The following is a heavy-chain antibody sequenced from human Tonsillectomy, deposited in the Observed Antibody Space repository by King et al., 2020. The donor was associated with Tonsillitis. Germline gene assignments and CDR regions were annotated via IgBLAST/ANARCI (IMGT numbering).Heavy chain of an antibody. CDR2: MYYSGAI. J-gene: IGHJ4*02. V-gene: IGHV4-39*01. CDR1: GVSISSSDHY. Sequence: QLQESGPGVVKPSETLSLTCTVSGVSISSSDHYWAWIRRPPGKGLEWIGYMYYSGAIFYNPSPKIRITISGGTSENRFSLKLSSVTAADTAVYFCARYVSGSFDYWGQGALVTVSS. D-gene: IGHD1-26*01. CDR3: ARYVSGSFDY.